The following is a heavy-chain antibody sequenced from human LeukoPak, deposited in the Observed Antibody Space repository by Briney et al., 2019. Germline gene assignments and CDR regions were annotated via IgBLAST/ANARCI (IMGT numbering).Heavy chain of an antibody. CDR3: ARVDVRPSASGRSWYDFDY. J-gene: IGHJ4*02. CDR2: ICYSGST. Sequence: SETLSLTCTVSGGSISSYYWSWIRQPPGEGLGWIGHICYSGSTNYNPSLKSRVTISVDTSKNQFSLKLRSVTAADQAVYYCARVDVRPSASGRSWYDFDYWGQGHLVNVSS. CDR1: GGSISSYY. D-gene: IGHD6-13*01. V-gene: IGHV4-59*01.